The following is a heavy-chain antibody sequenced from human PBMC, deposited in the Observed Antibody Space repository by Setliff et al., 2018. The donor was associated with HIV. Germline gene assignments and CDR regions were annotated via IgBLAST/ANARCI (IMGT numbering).Heavy chain of an antibody. J-gene: IGHJ4*02. CDR3: ASAPYDLLTGYYQD. D-gene: IGHD3-9*01. V-gene: IGHV1-2*02. CDR1: GYTFTGYY. Sequence: ASVKVSCKASGYTFTGYYMHWVRQAPGQGLEWMGWINPYSGYTNYAQRFQGRVTMTRDTSISTASMELSRLRSDDTAVYYCASAPYDLLTGYYQDWGQGTLVTVSS. CDR2: INPYSGYT.